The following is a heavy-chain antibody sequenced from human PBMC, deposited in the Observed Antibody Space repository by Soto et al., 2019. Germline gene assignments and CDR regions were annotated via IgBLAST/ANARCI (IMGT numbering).Heavy chain of an antibody. D-gene: IGHD6-19*01. Sequence: ASVKVSCKVSGYTLTELSMHWVRQAPGKGLEWMGGFDPEDGETIYAQKFQGRVTMTEXXXXDXAXMXLSSLRSEDTAVYYCATDTLGVAVAGTLNYWGQG. V-gene: IGHV1-24*01. CDR1: GYTLTELS. CDR2: FDPEDGET. CDR3: ATDTLGVAVAGTLNY. J-gene: IGHJ4*02.